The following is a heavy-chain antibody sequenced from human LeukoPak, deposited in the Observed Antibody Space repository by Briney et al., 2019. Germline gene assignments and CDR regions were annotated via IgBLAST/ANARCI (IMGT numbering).Heavy chain of an antibody. Sequence: GRSLRLSCAASGFTFTAYLIHWVRQAPGKGLEWVAVMSSDGNAMFYADSVKGRFTISRDNSKNTLYLQMNSLRAEDTAAYYCVRESEYYFDHSASFDHWGQGTLVTVSS. J-gene: IGHJ4*02. CDR3: VRESEYYFDHSASFDH. CDR2: MSSDGNAM. V-gene: IGHV3-30-3*01. CDR1: GFTFTAYL. D-gene: IGHD3-22*01.